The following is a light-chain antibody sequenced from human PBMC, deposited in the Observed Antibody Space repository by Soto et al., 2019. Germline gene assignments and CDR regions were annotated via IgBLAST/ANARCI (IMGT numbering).Light chain of an antibody. CDR1: GSDVGGYKY. CDR3: SSYTSSSSYV. J-gene: IGLJ1*01. CDR2: DVS. V-gene: IGLV2-14*01. Sequence: QSVLTQPASVSGSPGQSITISCTGTGSDVGGYKYVSWYQQHPGKAPKLMIYDVSNRPSGVSNRFSGSKSGNTASLTISGLQAEDEADYYCSSYTSSSSYVFGTGTQLTVL.